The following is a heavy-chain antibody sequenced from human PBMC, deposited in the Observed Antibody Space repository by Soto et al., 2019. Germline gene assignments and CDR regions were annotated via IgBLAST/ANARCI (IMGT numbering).Heavy chain of an antibody. V-gene: IGHV5-51*01. CDR2: IYPGDSDT. CDR3: ARAPKTIGYSVYDFPPYSYYGMDV. D-gene: IGHD5-12*01. CDR1: GYSFTSYW. J-gene: IGHJ6*02. Sequence: GESLKISCKGSGYSFTSYWIGWVRQMPGKGLEWMGIIYPGDSDTRYSPSFQGQVTISADKSISTAYLQWSSLKASDTAMYYCARAPKTIGYSVYDFPPYSYYGMDVWGQGTTVTVSS.